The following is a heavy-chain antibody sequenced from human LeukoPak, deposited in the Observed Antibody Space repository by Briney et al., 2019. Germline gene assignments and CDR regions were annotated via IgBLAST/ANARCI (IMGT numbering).Heavy chain of an antibody. J-gene: IGHJ4*02. CDR2: IYYSGST. Sequence: PSETLSLTCTVSGGSISSSSYYWGWIRQPPGKGLEWIGSIYYSGSTYYNPSLKSRVTISVDTSKNQFSLKLSSVTAADTAVYYCARLSIRYFGWRVDYWGQGTLVTVSS. V-gene: IGHV4-39*01. CDR3: ARLSIRYFGWRVDY. CDR1: GGSISSSSYY. D-gene: IGHD3-9*01.